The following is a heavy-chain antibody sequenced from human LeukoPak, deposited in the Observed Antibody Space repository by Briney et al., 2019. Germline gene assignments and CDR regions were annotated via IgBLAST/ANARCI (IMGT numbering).Heavy chain of an antibody. J-gene: IGHJ4*02. CDR3: ARSITMVRGVIYYFDY. CDR1: GYTFTSYD. CDR2: MNPNSGNT. Sequence: ASVKVSCKASGYTFTSYDINWVRPANGQGLEWMGWMNPNSGNTGYAQKFQGRVTMTRNTSISTAYMELSSLRSEDTAVYYCARSITMVRGVIYYFDYWGQGALVTVSS. V-gene: IGHV1-8*01. D-gene: IGHD3-10*01.